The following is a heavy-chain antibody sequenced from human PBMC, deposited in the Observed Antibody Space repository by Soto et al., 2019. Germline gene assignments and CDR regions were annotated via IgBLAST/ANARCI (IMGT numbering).Heavy chain of an antibody. CDR1: GDTFSRST. CDR2: TIPILSMS. J-gene: IGHJ4*02. CDR3: ATNYGSGSAHFDN. D-gene: IGHD3-10*01. Sequence: QFQMVQSGAEVKKPGSSVRVSCTASGDTFSRSTLSWVRQAPGQGLEWMGRTIPILSMSDYAQKFQGRVSITADKSSSTVYMELSRLRSEDTAVYYCATNYGSGSAHFDNWGQGTLVTVSS. V-gene: IGHV1-69*02.